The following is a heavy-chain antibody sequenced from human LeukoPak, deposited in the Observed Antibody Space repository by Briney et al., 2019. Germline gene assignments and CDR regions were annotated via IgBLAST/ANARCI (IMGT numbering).Heavy chain of an antibody. CDR1: GFTFSSYS. D-gene: IGHD3-3*01. CDR2: ISSSSYI. CDR3: ARDKGYDFSPDY. J-gene: IGHJ4*02. Sequence: GGSLRLSCAASGFTFSSYSMNWVRQAPGKGLEWVSSISSSSYIYYADSVKGRFTISRDNAKNSLYLQMNSLRAEDTAVYYCARDKGYDFSPDYWGQGTLVTVSS. V-gene: IGHV3-21*01.